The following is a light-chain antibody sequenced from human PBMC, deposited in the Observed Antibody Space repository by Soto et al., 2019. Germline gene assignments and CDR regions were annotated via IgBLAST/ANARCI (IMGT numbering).Light chain of an antibody. CDR2: GAS. CDR1: QGVSSN. Sequence: EIVMTQSPATLSVSPGERATVSCRASQGVSSNLAWYQQKPGQAPRLLIYGASTRATGIPARFSGSGSGTEFTLTIRSLQSEDFAVYYCQQYNNWPPWTFGQGTKVEI. CDR3: QQYNNWPPWT. J-gene: IGKJ1*01. V-gene: IGKV3-15*01.